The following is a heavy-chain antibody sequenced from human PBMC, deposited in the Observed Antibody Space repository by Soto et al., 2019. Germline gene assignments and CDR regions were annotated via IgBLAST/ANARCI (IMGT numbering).Heavy chain of an antibody. D-gene: IGHD5-12*01. V-gene: IGHV5-10-1*01. Sequence: PGESLKISCKASGYTFRNFWINWVRQMPGKGLEWIGRIDPIDSYTYYGPSFRGHVTLSVDTSISTAYLQLRSLKASDSGIYYCARRTCENMSCYKDHCGQGTLVTVSS. CDR1: GYTFRNFW. J-gene: IGHJ4*02. CDR3: ARRTCENMSCYKDH. CDR2: IDPIDSYT.